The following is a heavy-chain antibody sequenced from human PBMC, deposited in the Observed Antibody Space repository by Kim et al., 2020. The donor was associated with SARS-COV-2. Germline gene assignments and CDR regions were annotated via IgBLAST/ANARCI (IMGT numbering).Heavy chain of an antibody. CDR3: GKFDLLRSGWWEYNWF. CDR2: ISGSGTSA. J-gene: IGHJ5*01. CDR1: GFTFNTYA. Sequence: GGSLRLSCAASGFTFNTYAMSWVRQAPGQGLEWVSIISGSGTSAYYADSVKGRFTVSRDNLKNTLSLEMNTLRADDTAMYYCGKFDLLRSGWWEYNWF. D-gene: IGHD6-19*01. V-gene: IGHV3-23*01.